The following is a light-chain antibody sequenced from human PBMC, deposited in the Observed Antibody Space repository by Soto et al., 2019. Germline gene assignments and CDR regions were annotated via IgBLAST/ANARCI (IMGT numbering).Light chain of an antibody. Sequence: QAVVTQPPSVSGSPGQSVTISCTGTSGDVGSYNRLSWYQQPPGTAPKLIMYEVNTRPSGVPDRFSGSKSGSTASLTISGLQAEDEADYYCSLYISGSTYVFGTGTKVTVL. J-gene: IGLJ1*01. V-gene: IGLV2-18*01. CDR2: EVN. CDR1: SGDVGSYNR. CDR3: SLYISGSTYV.